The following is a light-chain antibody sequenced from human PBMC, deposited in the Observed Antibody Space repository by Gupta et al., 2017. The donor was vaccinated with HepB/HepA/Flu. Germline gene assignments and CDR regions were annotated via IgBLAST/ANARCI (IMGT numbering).Light chain of an antibody. V-gene: IGLV2-11*01. J-gene: IGLJ2*01. CDR1: SSDVGGYNY. Sequence: QSALTQPRSVSGSPGQSVTISCTGTSSDVGGYNYVSWYQQHPGKAPTLMIYDVSRRPSGVPDSFSGAKYGSTAALTISGLQEEDEADYYCCSYAGSYSFEVFGGGTKLTVL. CDR2: DVS. CDR3: CSYAGSYSFEV.